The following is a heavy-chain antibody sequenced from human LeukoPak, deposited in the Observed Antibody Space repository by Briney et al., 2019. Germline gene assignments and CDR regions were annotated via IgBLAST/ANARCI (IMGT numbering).Heavy chain of an antibody. CDR3: ATTYSSSWRYYGMDV. CDR1: GGSISSYY. J-gene: IGHJ6*02. V-gene: IGHV4-59*08. D-gene: IGHD6-13*01. Sequence: PSETLSLTCTVSGGSISSYYWSWIRQPPGKGLEWIGYIYYSGSTNYNPSLKSRVTISVDTSKNQFSLKLSSVTAADTAVYYCATTYSSSWRYYGMDVWGQGTTVTISS. CDR2: IYYSGST.